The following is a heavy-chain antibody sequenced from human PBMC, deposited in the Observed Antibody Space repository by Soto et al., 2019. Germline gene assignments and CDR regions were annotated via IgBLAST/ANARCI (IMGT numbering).Heavy chain of an antibody. CDR1: GLPVGSYW. Sequence: PAGSLRLSCSASGLPVGSYWMSWVSQAPGKGLEWVANIKPDGSEKYYVDSVKGRFSISRDNAENSLYLQMTSQRGEDTAVYFCARVAYRNGWLLDYWAQGTLVTVSS. D-gene: IGHD6-19*01. V-gene: IGHV3-7*01. CDR3: ARVAYRNGWLLDY. CDR2: IKPDGSEK. J-gene: IGHJ4*01.